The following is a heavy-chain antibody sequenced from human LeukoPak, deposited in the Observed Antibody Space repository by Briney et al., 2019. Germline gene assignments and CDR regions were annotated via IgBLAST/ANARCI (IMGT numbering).Heavy chain of an antibody. J-gene: IGHJ5*02. V-gene: IGHV4-31*03. Sequence: SQTLSLTCTVSGGSISSGGYYWSWIRQHPGTGLEWIGYIYYSGSTYYNPSLKSRVTISVDTSKNQFSLKLSSVTAADTAVYYCARVTANYQLLARWFDPWGQGTLVTVSS. CDR1: GGSISSGGYY. CDR3: ARVTANYQLLARWFDP. D-gene: IGHD2-2*01. CDR2: IYYSGST.